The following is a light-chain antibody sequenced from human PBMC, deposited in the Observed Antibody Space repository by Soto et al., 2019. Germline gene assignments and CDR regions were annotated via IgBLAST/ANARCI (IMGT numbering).Light chain of an antibody. Sequence: DIQMTQSPSSLSASVGDRVTITCRASQSISAFLNWYQQKPGKAPKLLIFGASSLQSGAPSMFSGSVSGTDFTRPLSTLQPEEFAVYYCQQTYMLPVTFGGGTKVEIK. V-gene: IGKV1-39*01. CDR2: GAS. CDR3: QQTYMLPVT. J-gene: IGKJ4*01. CDR1: QSISAF.